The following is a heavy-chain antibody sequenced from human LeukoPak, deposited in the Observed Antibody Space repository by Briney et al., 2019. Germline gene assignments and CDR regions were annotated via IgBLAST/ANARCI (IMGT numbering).Heavy chain of an antibody. J-gene: IGHJ4*02. CDR3: AKYGGSGWVIDY. V-gene: IGHV4-59*08. CDR1: GGSINDYY. CDR2: IYYTGAT. D-gene: IGHD6-19*01. Sequence: SETLSLTCTVSGGSINDYYWNWIRQPPGKGLEWIGYIYYTGATSYNPSLKSRVTISVDTSKNQFSLKLTSVTAADTAVYYCAKYGGSGWVIDYWGQGTLVTVSS.